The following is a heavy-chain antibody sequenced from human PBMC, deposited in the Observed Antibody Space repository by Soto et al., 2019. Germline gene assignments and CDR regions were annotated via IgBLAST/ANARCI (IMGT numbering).Heavy chain of an antibody. CDR2: IWYDGSNK. Sequence: SRRLSFASCGFTFSSYGMHWVLQAPGKGLEWVAVIWYDGSNKYYADSVKGRFTISRDNSKNTLYLQMNSLRAEDTAVYYCARDRIAPHTPEKFDYWGQGTLVTVSS. CDR1: GFTFSSYG. D-gene: IGHD2-15*01. V-gene: IGHV3-33*01. J-gene: IGHJ4*02. CDR3: ARDRIAPHTPEKFDY.